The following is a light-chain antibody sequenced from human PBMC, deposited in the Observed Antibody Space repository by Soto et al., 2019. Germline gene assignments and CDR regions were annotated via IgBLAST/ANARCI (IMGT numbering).Light chain of an antibody. CDR1: QSISSW. CDR2: DAS. J-gene: IGKJ5*01. CDR3: QQYITCST. Sequence: DIQMTKSPATLSASVGDRVTITCRASQSISSWLAWYKQKPGKAPTLLIYDASSLESGVPSRFSGSGSGTEFTLTSSWQHPEYSASYCYQQYITCSTFGQGARLDMK. V-gene: IGKV1-5*01.